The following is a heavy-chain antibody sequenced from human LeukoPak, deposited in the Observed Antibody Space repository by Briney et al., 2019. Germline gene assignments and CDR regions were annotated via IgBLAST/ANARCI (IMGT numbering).Heavy chain of an antibody. CDR3: ARGPPHTAMPAAYFDY. CDR2: IYHSGST. V-gene: IGHV4-38-2*01. CDR1: GYSISSGYY. Sequence: SETLSLTCAVSGYSISSGYYWGWIRQPPGKGLEWIGSIYHSGSTYYNPSLKSRVTISVDTSKNQFSLKLSPVTAADTAVYYCARGPPHTAMPAAYFDYWGQGTLVTVSS. D-gene: IGHD5-18*01. J-gene: IGHJ4*02.